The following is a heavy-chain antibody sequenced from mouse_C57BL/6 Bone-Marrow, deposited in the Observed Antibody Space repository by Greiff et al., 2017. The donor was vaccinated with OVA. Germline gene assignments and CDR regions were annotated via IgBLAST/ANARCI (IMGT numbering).Heavy chain of an antibody. J-gene: IGHJ3*01. CDR2: IDPETGGT. CDR3: TRGGYYMAWFAY. CDR1: GYTFTDYE. D-gene: IGHD2-3*01. V-gene: IGHV1-15*01. Sequence: QVQLKQSGAELVRPGASVTLSCKASGYTFTDYEMHWVKQTPVHGLEWIGAIDPETGGTAYNQKFKGKAILTADKSSSTAYMELRSLTSEDSAVYYCTRGGYYMAWFAYWGQGTLVTVSA.